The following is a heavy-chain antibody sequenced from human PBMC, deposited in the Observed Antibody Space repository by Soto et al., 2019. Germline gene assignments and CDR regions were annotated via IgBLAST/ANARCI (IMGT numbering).Heavy chain of an antibody. J-gene: IGHJ5*02. CDR3: ARGRWSYYDSSGYQHNWFDP. CDR1: GGSISSYY. D-gene: IGHD3-22*01. CDR2: IYYSGST. V-gene: IGHV4-59*01. Sequence: PSETLSLTCTVSGGSISSYYWSWIRQPPGKGLEWIGYIYYSGSTNYKPSLKSRVTISVDTSKNQFSLKLSSVTAADTAVYYCARGRWSYYDSSGYQHNWFDPWGQGPMVTV.